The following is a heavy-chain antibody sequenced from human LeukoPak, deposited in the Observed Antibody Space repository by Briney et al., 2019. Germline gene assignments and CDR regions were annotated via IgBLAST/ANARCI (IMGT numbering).Heavy chain of an antibody. CDR2: IYASGST. CDR1: GGSISSSSY. CDR3: ARHGDSSSWSYFDY. V-gene: IGHV4-61*02. J-gene: IGHJ4*02. Sequence: PSETLSLTCTVSGGSISSSSYWSWIRQPAGKGLEWIGRIYASGSTDYNPSLKSRVTMSVDTSKNQFSLKLSSVTAADTAVYYCARHGDSSSWSYFDYWGQETLVSVSS. D-gene: IGHD6-13*01.